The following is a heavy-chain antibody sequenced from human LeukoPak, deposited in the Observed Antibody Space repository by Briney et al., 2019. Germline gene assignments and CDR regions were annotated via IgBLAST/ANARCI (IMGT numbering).Heavy chain of an antibody. V-gene: IGHV3-64*01. CDR1: GFTFSSHE. D-gene: IGHD1-20*01. CDR2: ISSNGGST. CDR3: ARDFGLTGKVDY. Sequence: GGSLRLSCAASGFTFSSHEMNWVRQPPGKGLESVSAISSNGGSTYYANSVKGRFTISRDNSKNTLYLQMGSLRAEDLAVYYCARDFGLTGKVDYWGQGTLVTVSS. J-gene: IGHJ4*02.